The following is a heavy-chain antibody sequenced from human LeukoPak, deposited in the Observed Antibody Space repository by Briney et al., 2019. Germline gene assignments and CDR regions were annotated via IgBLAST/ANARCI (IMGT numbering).Heavy chain of an antibody. CDR2: ISYDGSNK. D-gene: IGHD3-22*01. CDR1: GFTFSSYA. CDR3: AREGFGNYDSSGYPFDY. Sequence: GRSLRLSCAASGFTFSSYAMHWVRQAPGKGLEWVAVISYDGSNKYYADSVKGRFTISRDNSKNTLYLQMNSLRAEDTAVYYCAREGFGNYDSSGYPFDYWGQGTLVTVSS. V-gene: IGHV3-30-3*01. J-gene: IGHJ4*02.